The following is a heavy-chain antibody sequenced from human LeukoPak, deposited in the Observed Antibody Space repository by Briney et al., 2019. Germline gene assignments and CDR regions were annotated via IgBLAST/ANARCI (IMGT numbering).Heavy chain of an antibody. Sequence: GSLRLSCAASGFTFSSYAMSWIRQPPGKGLEWIGSIYHSGSTYYNPSLKSRVTISVDTSKNQFSLKLSSVTAADTAVYYCARVRVAASDYFDYWGQGTLVTVSS. CDR2: IYHSGST. CDR3: ARVRVAASDYFDY. D-gene: IGHD2-15*01. J-gene: IGHJ4*02. V-gene: IGHV4-38-2*01. CDR1: GFTFSSYA.